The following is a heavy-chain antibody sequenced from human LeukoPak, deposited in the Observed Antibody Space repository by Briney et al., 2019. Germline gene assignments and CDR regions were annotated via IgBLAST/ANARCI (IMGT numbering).Heavy chain of an antibody. CDR2: INPNSGGT. Sequence: ASVKVSCKASGYTFTGYYMHWVRQAPGQGLEWMGWINPNSGGTNYAQKFQGRVTMSTDTSTTTAYMELRGLRSDDTAVYYCARDKDHGFDIWGQGTEVSVSS. CDR1: GYTFTGYY. CDR3: ARDKDHGFDI. V-gene: IGHV1-2*02. J-gene: IGHJ3*02.